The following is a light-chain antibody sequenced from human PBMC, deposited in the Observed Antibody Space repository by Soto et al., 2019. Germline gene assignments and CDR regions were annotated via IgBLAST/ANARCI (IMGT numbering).Light chain of an antibody. CDR1: QGVTTN. Sequence: EIRMTQSPGTLSVSPVERATLSGMAAQGVTTNFAWYQQKSGQSPRLLIYDVSNRATGVPARFSGSGSETDFTLTISGLRSEDSAVYFCQQYNNWPFSFGQGTRLEIK. V-gene: IGKV3-15*01. J-gene: IGKJ5*01. CDR3: QQYNNWPFS. CDR2: DVS.